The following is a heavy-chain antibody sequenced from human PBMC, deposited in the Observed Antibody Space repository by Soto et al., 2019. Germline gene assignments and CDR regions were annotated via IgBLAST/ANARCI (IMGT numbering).Heavy chain of an antibody. J-gene: IGHJ6*02. CDR2: IYHSGST. Sequence: LQLQESGSGLVKPSQTLSLTCAVSGGSISSGGYSWSWIRQPPGKGLEWIGYIYHSGSTYYNPSLKSRVTISVDRSKNQFSLKLSSVTAADTAVYYCARRRGFPYYYGMDVWGQGTTVTVSS. V-gene: IGHV4-30-2*01. CDR3: ARRRGFPYYYGMDV. CDR1: GGSISSGGYS. D-gene: IGHD5-12*01.